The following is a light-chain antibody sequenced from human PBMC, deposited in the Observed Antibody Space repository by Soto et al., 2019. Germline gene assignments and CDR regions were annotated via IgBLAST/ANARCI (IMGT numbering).Light chain of an antibody. Sequence: DIQMTQSPSSLSASVGDRVTITCRASQSISSHLNWYQQRPGKAPKLLIFGASSLQTGVPSRFSGRGSGTDFTLSISRLHPEDFATYYCQQLNSYPPTFGPGTKVDIK. CDR1: QSISSH. CDR2: GAS. V-gene: IGKV1-39*01. J-gene: IGKJ3*01. CDR3: QQLNSYPPT.